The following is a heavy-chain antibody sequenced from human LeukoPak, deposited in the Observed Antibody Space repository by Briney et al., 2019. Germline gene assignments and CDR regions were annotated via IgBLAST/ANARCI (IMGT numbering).Heavy chain of an antibody. D-gene: IGHD2-2*01. CDR2: IKQDGSEK. CDR3: ATDLQPFDY. Sequence: GGSLRLSCAASGFTFSSYWMSWVRQAPGKGLEWVANIKQDGSEKYCVDSVKGRFTISRDNANNSLYLQMNTLRAEDTAVYYCATDLQPFDYWGQGTLVTVSS. V-gene: IGHV3-7*04. J-gene: IGHJ4*02. CDR1: GFTFSSYW.